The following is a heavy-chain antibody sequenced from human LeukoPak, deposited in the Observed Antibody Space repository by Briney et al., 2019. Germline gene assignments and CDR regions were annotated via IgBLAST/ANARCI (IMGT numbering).Heavy chain of an antibody. D-gene: IGHD4-23*01. CDR2: ISSSSSYI. Sequence: GGSLRLSCAASGFTFSSYSMNWVRQAPGKGLEWVSSISSSSSYIYYADSVKGRFTISRDNAKNSLYLQMNSLRAEDTAVYYCARDLLFGGFFPTVGDRGQGTLVTVSS. CDR3: ARDLLFGGFFPTVGD. CDR1: GFTFSSYS. V-gene: IGHV3-21*01. J-gene: IGHJ4*02.